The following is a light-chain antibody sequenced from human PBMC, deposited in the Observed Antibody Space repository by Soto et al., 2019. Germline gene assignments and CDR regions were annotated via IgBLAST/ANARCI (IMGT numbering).Light chain of an antibody. CDR3: LQDYSYSLT. CDR1: RGIGND. V-gene: IGKV1-6*01. Sequence: IQMTQSPLTLSSSVGDRVTITCRASRGIGNDLGWYQQKPGKAPKLLIFAASTLHSGVPSRFSGSGSGTDFTLTIISRQPEDFATYYCLQDYSYSLTFGQGA. J-gene: IGKJ1*01. CDR2: AAS.